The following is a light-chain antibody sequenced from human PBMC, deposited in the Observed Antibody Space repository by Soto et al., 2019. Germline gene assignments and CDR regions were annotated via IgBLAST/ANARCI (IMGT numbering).Light chain of an antibody. CDR2: AAS. V-gene: IGKV1-6*01. Sequence: AIQVTQSPSSLSASVGDRVTITCRTSQGIRSALGWYQQKPGKVPKLLIYAASTLQSGVPSRFSGSGSGRDFTLTISRLEPEDFAVYYCQQYGSSRTFGQGTKVDIK. CDR3: QQYGSSRT. J-gene: IGKJ1*01. CDR1: QGIRSA.